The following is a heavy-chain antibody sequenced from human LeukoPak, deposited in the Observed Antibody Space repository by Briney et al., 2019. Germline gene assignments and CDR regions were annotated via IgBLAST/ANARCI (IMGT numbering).Heavy chain of an antibody. CDR1: GASTTSYY. J-gene: IGHJ4*02. V-gene: IGHV4-59*01. CDR2: IYSDGTT. D-gene: IGHD3-22*01. Sequence: PSETRSLTCSVSGASTTSYYWNWIRKAPGKGQEWIGYIYSDGTTSYSPSLRSRVTISIDTSRNQFSLKLSSVTAADAAVYYCARDTRSYDTSGYYYFDYWGQGALVTVSS. CDR3: ARDTRSYDTSGYYYFDY.